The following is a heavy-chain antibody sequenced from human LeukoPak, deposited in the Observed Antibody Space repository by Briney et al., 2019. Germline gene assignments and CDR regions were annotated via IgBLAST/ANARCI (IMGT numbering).Heavy chain of an antibody. J-gene: IGHJ4*02. V-gene: IGHV3-74*01. Sequence: GGSLRLSCAASGFTFSSYWMHWVRHAPGKGLVWVSRINSDGSSTNYADSVKGRFTISRDNAKNTLYLQMNSLRAEDTAVYYCARDHYDILTGRTVDYWGQGTLVTVSS. CDR3: ARDHYDILTGRTVDY. CDR1: GFTFSSYW. D-gene: IGHD3-9*01. CDR2: INSDGSST.